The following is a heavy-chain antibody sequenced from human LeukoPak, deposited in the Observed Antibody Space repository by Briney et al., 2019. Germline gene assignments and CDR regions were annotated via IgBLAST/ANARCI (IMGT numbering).Heavy chain of an antibody. D-gene: IGHD3-10*01. CDR2: ISGSGGST. V-gene: IGHV3-23*01. Sequence: GGSLRLSCAASGFTFSSYGMSWVRQAPGRGLEWVSAISGSGGSTYYADSVKGRFTISRDNAKNSLYLQMNSLRAEDTAVYYCARVPFGELFDYWGQGTLVTVSS. J-gene: IGHJ4*02. CDR3: ARVPFGELFDY. CDR1: GFTFSSYG.